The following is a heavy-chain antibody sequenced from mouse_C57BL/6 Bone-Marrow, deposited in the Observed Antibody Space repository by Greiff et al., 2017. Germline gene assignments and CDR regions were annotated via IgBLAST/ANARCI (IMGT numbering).Heavy chain of an antibody. CDR1: GYTFTSYW. D-gene: IGHD2-5*01. CDR3: AGSNYEGDY. J-gene: IGHJ2*01. CDR2: IDPSDSYT. V-gene: IGHV1-50*01. Sequence: QVQLQQPGAELVKPGASVKLSCKASGYTFTSYWMQWVKQRPGPGLEWIGEIDPSDSYTNYNQKFKGKATLTVDTSSSTAYMQLSSLTSEDSAVXYWAGSNYEGDYWGQGTTLTVSS.